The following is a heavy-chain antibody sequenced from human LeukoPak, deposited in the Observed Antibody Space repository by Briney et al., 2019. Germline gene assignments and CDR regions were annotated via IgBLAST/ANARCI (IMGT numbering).Heavy chain of an antibody. CDR2: ISGSGGST. J-gene: IGHJ4*02. V-gene: IGHV3-23*01. CDR3: ATDLVGATYYFDY. CDR1: GFTFSSYA. Sequence: GGSLRLSCAASGFTFSSYAMSWVRQAPGKGLEWVSAISGSGGSTYYADSAKGRFTISRDNSKNTLYLKMNSLRAEDTAVYYCATDLVGATYYFDYWGQGTLVTVSS. D-gene: IGHD1-26*01.